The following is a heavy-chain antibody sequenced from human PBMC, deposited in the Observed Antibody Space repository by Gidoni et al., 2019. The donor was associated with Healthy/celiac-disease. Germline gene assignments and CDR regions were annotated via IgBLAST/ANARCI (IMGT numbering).Heavy chain of an antibody. J-gene: IGHJ4*02. V-gene: IGHV3-33*01. D-gene: IGHD6-19*01. CDR3: AREQWLLYFDY. Sequence: QVQLVASGGGVVQPGRSLRLSCAASGFTFSSYGMHWVRQAPGKGLEWVAVIWYGGSNKYYADSVKGRFTISRDNSKNTLYLQMNSLRAEDTAVYYCAREQWLLYFDYWGQGTLVTVSS. CDR2: IWYGGSNK. CDR1: GFTFSSYG.